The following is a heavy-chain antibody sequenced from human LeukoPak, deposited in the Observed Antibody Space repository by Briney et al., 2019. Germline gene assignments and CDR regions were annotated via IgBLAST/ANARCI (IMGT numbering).Heavy chain of an antibody. CDR3: ARDVIEEYQCQYRGGRCFDY. V-gene: IGHV3-30*01. CDR1: GFTFSRYA. J-gene: IGHJ4*02. CDR2: ITYEGAIK. Sequence: GTSLRLSCAASGFTFSRYAMHWVRLAPGKGLEWVAVITYEGAIKNYADSVKGRFTVSRDNSKNTLYLQMDGLRPEDTATYYCARDVIEEYQCQYRGGRCFDYWGQGSLVTVSS. D-gene: IGHD3-10*01.